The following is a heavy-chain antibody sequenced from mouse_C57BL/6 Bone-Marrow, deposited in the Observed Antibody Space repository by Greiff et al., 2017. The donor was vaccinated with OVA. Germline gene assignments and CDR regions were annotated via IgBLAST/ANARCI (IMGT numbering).Heavy chain of an antibody. CDR3: ARYPYYGNYDYAMDY. D-gene: IGHD2-10*01. CDR2: IDPSDSET. CDR1: GYTFTSYW. J-gene: IGHJ4*01. Sequence: QVQLQQPGAELVRPGSSVKLSCKASGYTFTSYWMHWVKQRPIQGLEWIGNIDPSDSETHYNQKFKDKATLTVDKSSSTAYMQLSSLTSEDSAVYYCARYPYYGNYDYAMDYWGQGTSVTVSS. V-gene: IGHV1-52*01.